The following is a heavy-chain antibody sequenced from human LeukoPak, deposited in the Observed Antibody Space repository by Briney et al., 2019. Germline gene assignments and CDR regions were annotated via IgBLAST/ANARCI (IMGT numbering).Heavy chain of an antibody. CDR1: GFTFSSYA. V-gene: IGHV3-30*04. Sequence: GGSLRLSCAASGFTFSSYAMHWVRQAPVKGLEWVAVISYDGSNKYYADSVKGRFTISRDNSKNTLYLQTNSLRAEDTAVYYCARGGHCSSTSCYVWGYYFDYWGQGSLVTVSS. D-gene: IGHD2-2*01. CDR3: ARGGHCSSTSCYVWGYYFDY. J-gene: IGHJ4*02. CDR2: ISYDGSNK.